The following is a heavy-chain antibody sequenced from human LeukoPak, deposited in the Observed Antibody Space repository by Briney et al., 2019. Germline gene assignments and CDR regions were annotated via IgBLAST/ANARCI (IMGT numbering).Heavy chain of an antibody. CDR2: TYYRSKWYN. CDR3: ARGDRYSNTWYYFDY. CDR1: GDSVSNNNAA. Sequence: SQTLSLTCAISGDSVSNNNAAWNWIRQSPSRGLEWLGRTYYRSKWYNDYAVSVKSRITINPDTSKNQFSLQLNSVTPEDTTVYYCARGDRYSNTWYYFDYWGQGTLVTVSS. D-gene: IGHD6-13*01. J-gene: IGHJ4*02. V-gene: IGHV6-1*01.